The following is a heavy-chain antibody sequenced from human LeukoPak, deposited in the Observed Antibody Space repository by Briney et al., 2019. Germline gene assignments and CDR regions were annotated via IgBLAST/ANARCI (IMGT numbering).Heavy chain of an antibody. CDR1: GGFISSSSYY. D-gene: IGHD3-9*01. Sequence: PSETLSLTCTVSGGFISSSSYYWGWIRQPPGKGLEWIGSIYYSGSTYYNPSLKSRVTISVDMSKNRFSLKLSSVTAADTAVYYCASTRLRYFDWLTAVFDYWGQGTLVTVSS. J-gene: IGHJ4*02. CDR2: IYYSGST. V-gene: IGHV4-39*01. CDR3: ASTRLRYFDWLTAVFDY.